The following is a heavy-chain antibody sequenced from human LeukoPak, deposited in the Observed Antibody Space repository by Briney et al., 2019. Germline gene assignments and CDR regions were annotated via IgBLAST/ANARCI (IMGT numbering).Heavy chain of an antibody. CDR1: GGSFSGYY. CDR2: INHTGST. CDR3: ARETSQKGAHYMDV. Sequence: SETLSLTCAVYGGSFSGYYWSWIRQPPGKGLEWIGEINHTGSTSYNPSLKSRVTISVDTSKNQFSLKLTSVTVADTAVYYCARETSQKGAHYMDVWGKGTTVTISS. D-gene: IGHD3-16*01. V-gene: IGHV4-34*01. J-gene: IGHJ6*03.